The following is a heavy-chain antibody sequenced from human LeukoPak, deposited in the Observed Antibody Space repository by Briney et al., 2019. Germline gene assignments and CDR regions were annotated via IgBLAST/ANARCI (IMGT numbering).Heavy chain of an antibody. CDR2: ISYDGSNK. CDR1: GVTFSSYA. J-gene: IGHJ4*02. CDR3: ARAGLLIVRAESPLYY. D-gene: IGHD1-26*01. V-gene: IGHV3-30*01. Sequence: PGRSLRLSCAASGVTFSSYAMHWVRQAPGKGLEWVSVISYDGSNKYYAESVKGRFTISRDNSKTTLYLQMNSLRAEDTAVYYCARAGLLIVRAESPLYYWGQGTLVTVSS.